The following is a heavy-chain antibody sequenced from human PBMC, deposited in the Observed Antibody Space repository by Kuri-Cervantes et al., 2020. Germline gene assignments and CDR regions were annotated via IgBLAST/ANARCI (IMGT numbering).Heavy chain of an antibody. V-gene: IGHV3-9*01. J-gene: IGHJ6*02. CDR1: GFTFDDYG. CDR3: AKDRTSGSYYDV. D-gene: IGHD1-26*01. CDR2: ISWNSGSI. Sequence: GGSLRLSCAASGFTFDDYGMSWVRQAPGKGLEWVSGISWNSGSIGYADSVKGRFTISRDNAKNSLYLQMNSLRAEDTALYYCAKDRTSGSYYDVWGQGTTVTVSS.